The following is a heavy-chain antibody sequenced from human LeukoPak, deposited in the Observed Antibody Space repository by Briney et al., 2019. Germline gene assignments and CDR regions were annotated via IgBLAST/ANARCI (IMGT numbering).Heavy chain of an antibody. Sequence: GGSLRLSCAASGFTFSSYGMHWVRQAPGKGLEWVAVIWYDGSNKYYADSVKGRFTISRDNSKNTLYLQMNSLRAEDTAVYYCARGDYSTRYYYGMDVWGQGTTVTVSS. J-gene: IGHJ6*02. V-gene: IGHV3-33*01. D-gene: IGHD4-4*01. CDR3: ARGDYSTRYYYGMDV. CDR1: GFTFSSYG. CDR2: IWYDGSNK.